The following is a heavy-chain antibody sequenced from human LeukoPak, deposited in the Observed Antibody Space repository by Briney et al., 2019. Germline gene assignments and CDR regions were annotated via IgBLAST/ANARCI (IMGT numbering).Heavy chain of an antibody. J-gene: IGHJ6*02. V-gene: IGHV5-51*01. CDR1: GYSFTSYW. Sequence: GDSLKISCKGSGYSFTSYWIGWVRQMPGKGLEWMGIIYPGYSDTRYSPSFQGQVTISADKSISTACLQWTSLKASDTAMYYCARHKDTVTTVLWLDVWGQGTTVTVCS. D-gene: IGHD4-11*01. CDR2: IYPGYSDT. CDR3: ARHKDTVTTVLWLDV.